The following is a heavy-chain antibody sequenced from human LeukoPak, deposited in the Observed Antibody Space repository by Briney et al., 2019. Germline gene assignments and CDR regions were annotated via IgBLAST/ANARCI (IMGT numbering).Heavy chain of an antibody. CDR2: INHSGST. Sequence: ASETLSLTCAVYGGSFSGYYWSWIRQPPGKGLEWIGGINHSGSTNYNPSLKSRVTISVDTSKNQFSLKLSSVTAADTAVYYCARGLSPRINMVRGVRPPFRGVFDYWGQGTLVTVSS. D-gene: IGHD3-10*01. CDR1: GGSFSGYY. V-gene: IGHV4-34*01. CDR3: ARGLSPRINMVRGVRPPFRGVFDY. J-gene: IGHJ4*02.